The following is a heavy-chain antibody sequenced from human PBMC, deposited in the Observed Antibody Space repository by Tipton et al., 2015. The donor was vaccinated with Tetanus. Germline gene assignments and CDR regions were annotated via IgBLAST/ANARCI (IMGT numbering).Heavy chain of an antibody. J-gene: IGHJ4*02. D-gene: IGHD5-18*01. V-gene: IGHV4-59*01. Sequence: TLSLTCTVSGGSIGTYHWNWIRQSPGEGLEWIGYIDYFGTTKYNPSLKSRVTISADTTKKQFSLNLRSVTAADTAVYYCARGARGYAYGWGQGTLVTVSS. CDR3: ARGARGYAYG. CDR2: IDYFGTT. CDR1: GGSIGTYH.